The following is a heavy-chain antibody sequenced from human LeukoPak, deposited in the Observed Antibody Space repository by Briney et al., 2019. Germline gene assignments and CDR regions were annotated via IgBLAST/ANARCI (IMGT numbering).Heavy chain of an antibody. CDR1: GGSISSYY. CDR2: IHTSGNT. CDR3: ARGSYDILTGYGFPGAFDI. J-gene: IGHJ3*02. Sequence: PSETLSLTCTVSGGSISSYYWTWIRQPAGKGLEWIGRIHTSGNTNYSPALKSRVTMSVDTSKNQVSLKLYSVTAADTAVYYCARGSYDILTGYGFPGAFDIWGQGTMVTVSS. V-gene: IGHV4-4*07. D-gene: IGHD3-9*01.